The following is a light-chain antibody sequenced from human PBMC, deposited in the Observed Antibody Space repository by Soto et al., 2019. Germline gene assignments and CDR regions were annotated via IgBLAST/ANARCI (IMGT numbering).Light chain of an antibody. V-gene: IGLV1-47*01. Sequence: QSVLTQPPSASGTPGQRITISCSGTSSNIGSNNVYWYQQHPGTDTTILIYRNNQRPSGVPDRFSGSKSGTSTSLAIRGLRSEYEAEYYYAAWEYRRSGVVFGGGTQLTVL. J-gene: IGLJ2*01. CDR1: SSNIGSNN. CDR2: RNN. CDR3: AAWEYRRSGVV.